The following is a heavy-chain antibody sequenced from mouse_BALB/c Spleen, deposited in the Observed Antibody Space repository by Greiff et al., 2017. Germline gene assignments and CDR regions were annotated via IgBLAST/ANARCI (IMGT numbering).Heavy chain of an antibody. V-gene: IGHV5-6*02. CDR2: ISSGGSYT. D-gene: IGHD1-1*01. J-gene: IGHJ4*01. Sequence: DVKLVESGGDLVKPGGSLKLSCAASGFTFSSYGMSWVRQTPDKRLEWVATISSGGSYTYYPDSVKGRFTISRDNAKNTLYLQMSSLKSEDTAMYYCARSLATTVVAYYAMDYWGQGTSVTVSS. CDR1: GFTFSSYG. CDR3: ARSLATTVVAYYAMDY.